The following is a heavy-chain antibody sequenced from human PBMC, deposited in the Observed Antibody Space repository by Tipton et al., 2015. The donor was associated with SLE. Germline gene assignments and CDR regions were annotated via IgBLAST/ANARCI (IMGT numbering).Heavy chain of an antibody. CDR1: GGSISSYY. CDR2: IYYSGST. Sequence: TLSLTCTVSGGSISSYYWSGIRQPPGKGLEWIGYIYYSGSTNYNPSLKSRVTISVDTSKNQFSLKLSSVTAADTAVYYCARSSSWPYYFDYWGQGTLVTVSS. V-gene: IGHV4-59*01. CDR3: ARSSSWPYYFDY. J-gene: IGHJ4*02. D-gene: IGHD6-13*01.